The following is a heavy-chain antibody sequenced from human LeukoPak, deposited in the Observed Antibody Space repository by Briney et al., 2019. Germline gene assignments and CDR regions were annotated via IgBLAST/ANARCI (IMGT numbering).Heavy chain of an antibody. V-gene: IGHV4-34*01. J-gene: IGHJ4*02. D-gene: IGHD3-10*01. Sequence: PSETLSLTCAVYGGSFSGYYWSWIRQPPGKGLEWIGEINHSGSTNYNPSLKSRVTISIDMSKNQFPLRLNSVTAADTAVYYCARDRELGYWGQGALVTVSS. CDR1: GGSFSGYY. CDR2: INHSGST. CDR3: ARDRELGY.